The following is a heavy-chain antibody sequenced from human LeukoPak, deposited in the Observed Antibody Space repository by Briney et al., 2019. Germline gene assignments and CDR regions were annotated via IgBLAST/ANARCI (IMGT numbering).Heavy chain of an antibody. CDR3: AVHYYDSRGYYLNY. V-gene: IGHV4-34*01. D-gene: IGHD3-22*01. CDR2: INHTGRT. Sequence: PSETLSLTCAVYGGSFSGYHWSWIRQPPGKGLEWIGEINHTGRTNYNPSLKSRVTISEDTSKNQFSLKLSSVTAADTAVYYCAVHYYDSRGYYLNYWGQGTLVTVSS. CDR1: GGSFSGYH. J-gene: IGHJ4*02.